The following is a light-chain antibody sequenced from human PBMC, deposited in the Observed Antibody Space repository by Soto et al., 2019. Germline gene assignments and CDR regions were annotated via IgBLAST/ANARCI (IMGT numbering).Light chain of an antibody. V-gene: IGLV1-47*02. Sequence: QSVLTQPTSASGTPGQRVTISCFGSSSNIGNNYVYWYQHLPGTAPKLIIYGNNMRPSGVPDRLSGSKSGTSASLAISGLRSEDEADYYCATWDDSLSGVVFGGGTKLTVL. CDR1: SSNIGNNY. J-gene: IGLJ2*01. CDR2: GNN. CDR3: ATWDDSLSGVV.